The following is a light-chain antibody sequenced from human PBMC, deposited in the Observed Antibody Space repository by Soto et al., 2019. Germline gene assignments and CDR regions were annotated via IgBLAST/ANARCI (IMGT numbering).Light chain of an antibody. CDR3: CSLTTSHTYV. V-gene: IGLV2-14*01. CDR2: EVS. Sequence: QSALTQPASVSGSPGQSITISCTGTSSDVGGYNYVSWYQQHPGKAPKLVIYEVSNRPSGVSYRFSGSKSGNTASLTISGLQAEDEADYYCCSLTTSHTYVFGSGTKVTVL. CDR1: SSDVGGYNY. J-gene: IGLJ1*01.